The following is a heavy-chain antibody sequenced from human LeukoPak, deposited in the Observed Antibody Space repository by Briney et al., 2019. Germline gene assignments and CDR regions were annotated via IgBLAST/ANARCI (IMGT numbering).Heavy chain of an antibody. CDR3: ARDGPLRTYGY. CDR2: INAGNGNT. J-gene: IGHJ4*02. D-gene: IGHD1-7*01. Sequence: ASVKVSCRASGYTFTSYAMHWVRQAPGQRLEWMGWINAGNGNTKYSQKFQGRVTITGDTSASTAYMELSSLRSEDTAVYYCARDGPLRTYGYWGQGTLVTVSS. CDR1: GYTFTSYA. V-gene: IGHV1-3*01.